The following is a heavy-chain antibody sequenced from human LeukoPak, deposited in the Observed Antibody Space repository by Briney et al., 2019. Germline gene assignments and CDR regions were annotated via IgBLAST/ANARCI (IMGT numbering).Heavy chain of an antibody. D-gene: IGHD2-8*01. V-gene: IGHV3-30*04. CDR3: ARGWGLMASLVS. CDR1: GFTFSSYA. J-gene: IGHJ4*02. CDR2: ISYDGSNK. Sequence: PGGSLRLSCAASGFTFSSYAMHWVRQAPGKGLEWVAVISYDGSNKYYADSVKGRFTISRDNSKSTLYLQMNSLRAEDTAVYYCARGWGLMASLVSWGQGTLVTVSS.